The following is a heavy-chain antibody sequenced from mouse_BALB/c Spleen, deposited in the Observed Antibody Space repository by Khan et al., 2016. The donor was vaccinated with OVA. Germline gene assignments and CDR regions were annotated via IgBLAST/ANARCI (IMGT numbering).Heavy chain of an antibody. Sequence: VQLKESGPGLVKPSQSLSLTCTVTGYSITSKFAWYWIRQFPGNKLEWMGYISYSGNTRYNPSLKSLISITRDTSRNQFFLQLNSVTTEDTATYYCARKDYYDYDPFPYWGQGTLVTVSA. CDR2: ISYSGNT. D-gene: IGHD2-4*01. J-gene: IGHJ3*01. V-gene: IGHV3-2*02. CDR3: ARKDYYDYDPFPY. CDR1: GYSITSKFA.